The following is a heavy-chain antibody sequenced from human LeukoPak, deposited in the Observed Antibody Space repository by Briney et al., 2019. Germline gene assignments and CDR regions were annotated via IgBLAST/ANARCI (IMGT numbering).Heavy chain of an antibody. D-gene: IGHD5-18*01. CDR1: VFTFSSYG. V-gene: IGHV3-30*02. Sequence: GGSLRLSCAASVFTFSSYGMHWVRQAPGKGWEGVAFIRDDGSNRYYAESGKGRITISSENSKNTLYLQMNSLRAEDTAVYYCAKVILVDPAMVTVTYYYYYMDVWGKGATVTVSS. CDR3: AKVILVDPAMVTVTYYYYYMDV. J-gene: IGHJ6*03. CDR2: IRDDGSNR.